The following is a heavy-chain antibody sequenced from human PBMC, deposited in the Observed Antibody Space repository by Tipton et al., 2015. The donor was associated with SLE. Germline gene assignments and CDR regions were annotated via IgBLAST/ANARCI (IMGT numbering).Heavy chain of an antibody. Sequence: SLRLSCAASGFTFSDYYMSWIRQAPGKGLEWVSYISSSSSYTNYADSVKGRFTISRDNAKNSLYLQMNSLRAEDTAVYYCAKSPYGSGSYPSYWGQGTLVTVSS. V-gene: IGHV3-11*03. D-gene: IGHD3-10*01. CDR3: AKSPYGSGSYPSY. J-gene: IGHJ4*02. CDR1: GFTFSDYY. CDR2: ISSSSSYT.